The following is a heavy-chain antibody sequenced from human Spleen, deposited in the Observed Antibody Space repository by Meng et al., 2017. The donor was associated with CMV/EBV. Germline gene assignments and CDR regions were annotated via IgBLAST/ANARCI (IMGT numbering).Heavy chain of an antibody. J-gene: IGHJ6*02. V-gene: IGHV3-20*04. Sequence: GESLKISCAASGFTFDDYGMSWVRQAPGKGLEWVSGINWNGGSTYYADSVRGRFTISRDNSKNTLYLQMHSLRAEDTAVYYCARGGGYYDLEVWGQGTTVTVSS. CDR1: GFTFDDYG. CDR3: ARGGGYYDLEV. CDR2: INWNGGST. D-gene: IGHD3-22*01.